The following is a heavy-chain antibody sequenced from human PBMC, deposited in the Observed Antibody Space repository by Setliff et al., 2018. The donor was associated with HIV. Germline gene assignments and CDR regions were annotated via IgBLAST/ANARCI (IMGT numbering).Heavy chain of an antibody. V-gene: IGHV4-34*01. CDR3: ARGAPGSSIGWYVGY. CDR1: GGSFSGFY. Sequence: LSLTCAVYGGSFSGFYWNWIRQPPGKGLEWIGEINHSGSTNYNPSLKSRVTISVDTSKNQFSLRLSSVIAADTAAYYCARGAPGSSIGWYVGYWGQGTLVTVSS. CDR2: INHSGST. J-gene: IGHJ4*02. D-gene: IGHD6-19*01.